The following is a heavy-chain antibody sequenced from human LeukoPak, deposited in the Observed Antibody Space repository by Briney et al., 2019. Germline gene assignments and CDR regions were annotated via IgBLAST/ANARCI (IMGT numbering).Heavy chain of an antibody. V-gene: IGHV4-34*01. Sequence: PSETLSLTCAVYGGSFSGYYWGWLRQAPGKGLDGIGEINHSGNTHYNPSLKSRVTISVDTSKNQFSLKVSSVTAADTAVYYCARDHSGWYGYFDLWGRGTLVTVSS. CDR1: GGSFSGYY. J-gene: IGHJ2*01. CDR3: ARDHSGWYGYFDL. D-gene: IGHD6-19*01. CDR2: INHSGNT.